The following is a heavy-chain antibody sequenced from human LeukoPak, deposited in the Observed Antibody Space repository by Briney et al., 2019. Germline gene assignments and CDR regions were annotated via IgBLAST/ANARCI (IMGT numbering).Heavy chain of an antibody. V-gene: IGHV1-2*02. D-gene: IGHD6-19*01. CDR1: GYTFTGYY. CDR2: INPNSGGT. CDR3: ARAPGFGIAVAGRRWGFDY. J-gene: IGHJ4*02. Sequence: ASVKVSCKASGYTFTGYYMHWVRQAPGQGLEWMGWINPNSGGTNYAQKFQGRVTMTRDTSISTAYMELSRLRSDDTAVYHCARAPGFGIAVAGRRWGFDYWGQGTLVTVSS.